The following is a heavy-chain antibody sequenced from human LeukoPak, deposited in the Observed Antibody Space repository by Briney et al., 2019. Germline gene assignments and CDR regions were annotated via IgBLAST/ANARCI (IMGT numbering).Heavy chain of an antibody. CDR2: IASDGSST. CDR1: GFTFSSYW. Sequence: GGSLRLSCAASGFTFSSYWMNWVRQAPGKGLVWVSRIASDGSSTTYADSVKGRFTISRDNSKNTLYLQMNSLRAEDTAVYYCARGRAAGIDYWGQGTLVTVSS. D-gene: IGHD6-13*01. J-gene: IGHJ4*02. V-gene: IGHV3-74*01. CDR3: ARGRAAGIDY.